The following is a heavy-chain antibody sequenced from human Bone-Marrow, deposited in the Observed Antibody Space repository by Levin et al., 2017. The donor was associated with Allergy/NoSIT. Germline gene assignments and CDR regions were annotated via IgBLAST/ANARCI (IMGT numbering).Heavy chain of an antibody. Sequence: GGSLRLSCAASGVTVGNNYMTWLRLAPGKGLELVSLIYSRGSTYYADSVKDRFIISRDTSKNTVYLQMNSLRVDDTAVYYCARNHPETTRGSWGQGTLVIVSS. CDR1: GVTVGNNY. J-gene: IGHJ5*01. D-gene: IGHD4-17*01. CDR2: IYSRGST. CDR3: ARNHPETTRGS. V-gene: IGHV3-66*01.